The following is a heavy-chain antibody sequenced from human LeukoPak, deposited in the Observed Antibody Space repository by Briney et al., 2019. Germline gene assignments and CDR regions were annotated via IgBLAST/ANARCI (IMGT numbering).Heavy chain of an antibody. CDR2: TYYRSRWYN. CDR3: ARVSRSTVTTHWYFDL. J-gene: IGHJ2*01. Sequence: SQTLSLTCAISGDSVSSNSAAWNWIRQSPSRGLEWLGRTYYRSRWYNDYAVSVIRRITINPDTSKNQFSLQLNSVTPEDTAVYYCARVSRSTVTTHWYFDLWGRGTLVTVSS. D-gene: IGHD4-17*01. V-gene: IGHV6-1*01. CDR1: GDSVSSNSAA.